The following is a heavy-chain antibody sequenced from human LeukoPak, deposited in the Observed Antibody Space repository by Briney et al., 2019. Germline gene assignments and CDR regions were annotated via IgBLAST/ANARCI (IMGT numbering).Heavy chain of an antibody. CDR2: IKQDGSEK. J-gene: IGHJ4*02. D-gene: IGHD3-10*01. Sequence: GGSLRLSCAASGFTFSSYWMSWVRQAPGKGLEWVANIKQDGSEKYYVDSVKGRFTISRDNAKNSLYLQMNSLRAEDTAVYYCARGLMVRGVTINPFDYWGQGTLVTVSS. CDR3: ARGLMVRGVTINPFDY. V-gene: IGHV3-7*01. CDR1: GFTFSSYW.